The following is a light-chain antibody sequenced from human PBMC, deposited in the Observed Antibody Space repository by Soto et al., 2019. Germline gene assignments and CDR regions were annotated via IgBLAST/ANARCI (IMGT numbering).Light chain of an antibody. V-gene: IGKV3-20*01. CDR1: QSINNRY. CDR2: AAS. Sequence: PGERATLSCRASQSINNRYLAWYQQKPGQAPRLLIYAASSRATGIPDRFSGSGSGTDFTLTISRLEPEDFAVYYCQQFGSSPGLTFGPGTKVDIK. CDR3: QQFGSSPGLT. J-gene: IGKJ3*01.